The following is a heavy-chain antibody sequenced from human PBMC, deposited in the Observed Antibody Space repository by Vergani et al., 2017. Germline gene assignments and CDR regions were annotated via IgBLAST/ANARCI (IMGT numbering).Heavy chain of an antibody. J-gene: IGHJ4*02. D-gene: IGHD5-24*01. Sequence: QVQLVESGGGVVQPGRSLRLSCAASGFTFSSYAMHWVRQAPGKGLEWVAVISYDGSNKYYADSVKGRFTISRDNSKNTVYLQMNSLRAEDTAVYYGARGRGVSSGKVEMATVTAQGFDYWGQGTLVTVSS. CDR1: GFTFSSYA. V-gene: IGHV3-30-3*01. CDR2: ISYDGSNK. CDR3: ARGRGVSSGKVEMATVTAQGFDY.